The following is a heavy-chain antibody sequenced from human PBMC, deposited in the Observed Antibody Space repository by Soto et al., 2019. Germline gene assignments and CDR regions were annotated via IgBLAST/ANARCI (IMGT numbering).Heavy chain of an antibody. J-gene: IGHJ5*02. Sequence: QVQLVQSGAEVKKPGSSVKVSCKASGGTFSSYTISWVRQAPGQGLEWMGRIIPILGIAKYAQKFQGRVTITADKSTSTAYMELSSRRSEDTAVYYCARELTGNHWFDPWGQGTLVTVSS. CDR1: GGTFSSYT. CDR3: ARELTGNHWFDP. CDR2: IIPILGIA. V-gene: IGHV1-69*08.